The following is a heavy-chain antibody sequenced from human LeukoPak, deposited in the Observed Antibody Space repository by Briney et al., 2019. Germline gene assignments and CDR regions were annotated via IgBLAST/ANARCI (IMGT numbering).Heavy chain of an antibody. CDR2: ISTYNGNT. J-gene: IGHJ4*02. Sequence: ASVKVSCKASGYTFTSYGFSRVRQAPGQGLEWMGWISTYNGNTCNAQKFQGRFTMTTDTSTSTVYMELWSLRSDDTAVYYCARYYDILTGYPPLLDYWGQGTLVTVSS. CDR3: ARYYDILTGYPPLLDY. D-gene: IGHD3-9*01. V-gene: IGHV1-18*01. CDR1: GYTFTSYG.